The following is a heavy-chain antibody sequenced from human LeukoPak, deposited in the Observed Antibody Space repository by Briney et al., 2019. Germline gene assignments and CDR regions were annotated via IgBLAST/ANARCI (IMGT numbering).Heavy chain of an antibody. D-gene: IGHD1-14*01. CDR3: ARRTELGGDFDY. V-gene: IGHV4-61*08. CDR2: IYYSGST. Sequence: SETLSLTCTVPGGSISSGDFYWSWIRQPPGKGLEWIGYIYYSGSTNNNPSLKSRVTISVDTSKNQFSLKLSSVTAADTALYYCARRTELGGDFDYWGQGTLVTVSS. CDR1: GGSISSGDFY. J-gene: IGHJ4*02.